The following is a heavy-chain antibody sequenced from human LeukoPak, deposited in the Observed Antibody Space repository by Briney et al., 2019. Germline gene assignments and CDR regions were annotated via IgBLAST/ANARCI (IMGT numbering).Heavy chain of an antibody. V-gene: IGHV3-30*02. CDR3: AKAAYGSESYYDPFDY. J-gene: IGHJ4*02. CDR2: LGYDGSNE. D-gene: IGHD3-10*01. Sequence: GGSLRLSCAASGFTFGNYAMHWVGNAQGKGLGGVAFLGYDGSNEYYADSVKGRFTISRDNSKNTLYLQMNSLRAEDTAVYYCAKAAYGSESYYDPFDYWGQGTLVTVSS. CDR1: GFTFGNYA.